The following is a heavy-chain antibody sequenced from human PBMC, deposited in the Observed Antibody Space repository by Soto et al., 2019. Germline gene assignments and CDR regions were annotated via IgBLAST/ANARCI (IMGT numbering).Heavy chain of an antibody. CDR1: GGSISSGDYY. CDR2: IYYSGST. V-gene: IGHV4-30-4*01. D-gene: IGHD3-22*01. Sequence: PSETLSLTCTVSGGSISSGDYYWSWIRQPPGKGLEWIGYIYYSGSTYYNPSLKSRVTISVDTSKNQFSLKLSSVTAADTAVYYCARVRYYYDSSGYGSDYWGRGTLVTVSS. CDR3: ARVRYYYDSSGYGSDY. J-gene: IGHJ4*02.